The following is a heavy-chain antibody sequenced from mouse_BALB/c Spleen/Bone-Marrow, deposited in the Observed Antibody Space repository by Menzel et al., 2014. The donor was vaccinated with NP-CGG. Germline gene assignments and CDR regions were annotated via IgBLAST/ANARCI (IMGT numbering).Heavy chain of an antibody. V-gene: IGHV1S81*02. Sequence: QVQLQQSGAELVKPGASVKLSCKASGYTFTSYYMYWVKQRPGQGLEWIGEINPSNGGTNFNEKFKRKATPTVDKSSSTAYMQLSSPTSDGSAVYCCTRSSMSTYFDYWGQGTTLTVYS. J-gene: IGHJ2*01. CDR1: GYTFTSYY. D-gene: IGHD2-4*01. CDR3: TRSSMSTYFDY. CDR2: INPSNGGT.